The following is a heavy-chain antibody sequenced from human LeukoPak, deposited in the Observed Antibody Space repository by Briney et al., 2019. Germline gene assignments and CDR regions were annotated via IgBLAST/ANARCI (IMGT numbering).Heavy chain of an antibody. CDR3: TWSGLKIES. Sequence: GGSLRLSCAASGFTFSTYDMHWVRQAPGKGLEWVAQIKTETDGGTTDYAAPVKGRFTISRDGSKNMVFLQMNSLKTDDTALYYCTWSGLKIESWGQGTLVTVSS. D-gene: IGHD3-3*01. CDR1: GFTFSTYD. J-gene: IGHJ4*02. CDR2: IKTETDGGTT. V-gene: IGHV3-15*01.